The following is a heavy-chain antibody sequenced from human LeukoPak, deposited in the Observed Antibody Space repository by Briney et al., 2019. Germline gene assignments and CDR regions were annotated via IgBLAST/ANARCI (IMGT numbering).Heavy chain of an antibody. V-gene: IGHV3-33*01. CDR1: GFTFSSYG. J-gene: IGHJ4*02. CDR2: TWYDGSNK. D-gene: IGHD5-12*01. Sequence: GRSLRLSCAASGFTFSSYGMNWVRQAPGKGLEWVAVTWYDGSNKYYADSVKGRFTISRDNSKNTLYLQMNSLRAEDTAFYYCATKGGFADWGQGTLVTVSS. CDR3: ATKGGFAD.